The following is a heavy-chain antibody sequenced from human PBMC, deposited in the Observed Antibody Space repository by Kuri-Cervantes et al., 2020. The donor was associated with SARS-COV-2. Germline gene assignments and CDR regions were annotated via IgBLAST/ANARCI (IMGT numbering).Heavy chain of an antibody. V-gene: IGHV1-69*13. Sequence: SVQVTCKASGGIFSSYAISWLRQAPGQGLEWMGGIIPIFGTANYAQKFQGRVTITADESTSTAYMELSSLRSEDTAVYYCASRPMYSSGWYNRVAFDIWGQGTMVTVSS. D-gene: IGHD6-19*01. CDR3: ASRPMYSSGWYNRVAFDI. CDR1: GGIFSSYA. J-gene: IGHJ3*02. CDR2: IIPIFGTA.